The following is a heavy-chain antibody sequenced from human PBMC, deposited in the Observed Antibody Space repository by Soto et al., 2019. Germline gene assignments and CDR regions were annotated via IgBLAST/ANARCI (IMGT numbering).Heavy chain of an antibody. CDR2: ISGSGGST. J-gene: IGHJ3*02. CDR3: ASQSIVVVPAAIVDAFDI. Sequence: EVQLLESGGGLVQPGGSLRLSCAASGFTFSSYAMSWVRQAPGKGLEWVSAISGSGGSTYYADSVKGRFTISRDNSKNMLYLQMNSLRAEDTAVYYCASQSIVVVPAAIVDAFDIWGQGTMVTVSS. CDR1: GFTFSSYA. D-gene: IGHD2-2*02. V-gene: IGHV3-23*01.